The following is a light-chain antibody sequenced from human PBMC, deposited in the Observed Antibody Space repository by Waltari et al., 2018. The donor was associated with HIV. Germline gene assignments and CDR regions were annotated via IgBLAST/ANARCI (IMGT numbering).Light chain of an antibody. Sequence: EVVLTQSPGTLSLSPGDRATRSCRASQSVDSDYLAWYQQTPGQAPRLLIHGASSRATGIPDRFSGSGSGTDFTLTISRLEPEDFAFYFCQHYGSPYTFGQGTKLEIK. CDR3: QHYGSPYT. J-gene: IGKJ2*01. V-gene: IGKV3-20*01. CDR1: QSVDSDY. CDR2: GAS.